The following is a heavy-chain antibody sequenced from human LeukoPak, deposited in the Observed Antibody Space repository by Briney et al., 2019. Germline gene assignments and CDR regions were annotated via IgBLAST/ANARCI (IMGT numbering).Heavy chain of an antibody. CDR1: GGSFSGYY. CDR3: ARDDSSSARFYFDY. CDR2: INHSGST. J-gene: IGHJ4*02. V-gene: IGHV4-34*01. D-gene: IGHD6-6*01. Sequence: SETLSLTCAVYGGSFSGYYWSWIRQPPGKGLEWIGEINHSGSTNYNPSLKSRVTISVDTSKNQFSLKLSSVTAADTAVYYCARDDSSSARFYFDYWGQGTLVTVSS.